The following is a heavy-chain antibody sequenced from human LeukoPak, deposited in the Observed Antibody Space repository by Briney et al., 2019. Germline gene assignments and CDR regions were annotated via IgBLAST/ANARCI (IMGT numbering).Heavy chain of an antibody. V-gene: IGHV4-38-2*01. CDR3: ARHRNDFWSGYLNY. Sequence: SETLSLTCAVSGYFIRSGYYWGWIRQPPGKGLEWIGSIYHSGSTYYNPSLKSRVTISVDTSKNQFSLKLSSVTDADTAVYYCARHRNDFWSGYLNYWGQGTLVTVSS. D-gene: IGHD3-3*01. CDR1: GYFIRSGYY. CDR2: IYHSGST. J-gene: IGHJ4*02.